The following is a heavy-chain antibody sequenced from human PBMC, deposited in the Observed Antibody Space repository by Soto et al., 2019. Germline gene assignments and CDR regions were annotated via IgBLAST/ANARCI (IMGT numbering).Heavy chain of an antibody. J-gene: IGHJ6*02. CDR2: IWYDGSNK. Sequence: GGSLRLSCAASGFTFSSYGMHWVRQAPGKGLEWVAVIWYDGSNKYYADSVKGRFTISRDNSKNTLYLQMNSLRGEDTAVYYCAKTGGNSDYFYYGMDVWGQGTKVTVS. CDR1: GFTFSSYG. D-gene: IGHD2-8*02. CDR3: AKTGGNSDYFYYGMDV. V-gene: IGHV3-30*02.